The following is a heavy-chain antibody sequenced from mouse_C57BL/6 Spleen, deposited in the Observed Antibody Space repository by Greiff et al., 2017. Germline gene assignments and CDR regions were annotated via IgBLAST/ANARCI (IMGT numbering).Heavy chain of an antibody. CDR3: TRHGRSYWYFEV. V-gene: IGHV1-15*01. CDR2: IDPETGGT. J-gene: IGHJ1*03. CDR1: GYTFTDYE. Sequence: QVQLQQSGAELVRPGASVTLSCKASGYTFTDYEMHWVKQTPVHGLEWIGAIDPETGGTAYNQKFKGKAILTADKSSSTAYMELRSLTSEDSAVYYCTRHGRSYWYFEVWGTGTTVTVSS. D-gene: IGHD1-1*01.